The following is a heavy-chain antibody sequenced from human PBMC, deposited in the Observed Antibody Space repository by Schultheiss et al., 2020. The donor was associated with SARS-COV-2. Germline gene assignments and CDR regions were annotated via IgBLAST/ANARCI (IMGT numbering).Heavy chain of an antibody. CDR1: GFTLSSYS. V-gene: IGHV3-30*18. D-gene: IGHD2-2*02. Sequence: GGSLRLSCAASGFTLSSYSMSWVRQAPGKGLEWVAVISYDGSNKYYADSVKGRFTISRDNSKNTLYLQMNSLRAEDTAVYYCAKDLWCSSTSCYIGYFQHWGQGTLVTVSS. CDR3: AKDLWCSSTSCYIGYFQH. J-gene: IGHJ1*01. CDR2: ISYDGSNK.